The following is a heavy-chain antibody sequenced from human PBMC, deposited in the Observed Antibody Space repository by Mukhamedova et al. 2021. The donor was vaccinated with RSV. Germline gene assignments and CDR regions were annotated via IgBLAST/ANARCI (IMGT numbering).Heavy chain of an antibody. V-gene: IGHV3-23*01. CDR2: ISAPGGNT. J-gene: IGHJ4*02. D-gene: IGHD2-2*01. Sequence: QAPGKGLEWVAGISAPGGNTFYADSVKGRFTISRDNSKNTLYLQMNSLRAEDTAVYYCAKDRVFSSTNCDFDYWGQGTLVTVSS. CDR3: AKDRVFSSTNCDFDY.